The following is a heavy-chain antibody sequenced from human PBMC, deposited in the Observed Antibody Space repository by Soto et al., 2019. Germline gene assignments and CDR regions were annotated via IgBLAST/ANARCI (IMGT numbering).Heavy chain of an antibody. V-gene: IGHV4-38-2*01. Sequence: SETLSLTCAVSGYSIRNGYYWGWIRQPPGKGLEWIGTIYHSGSTYYNPSLKSRVTISVDASENHFSLKLSSVTAADTAVYYCSRVGPYCGGDCYSPPPWGQGTLVTVSS. CDR3: SRVGPYCGGDCYSPPP. CDR1: GYSIRNGYY. CDR2: IYHSGST. J-gene: IGHJ5*02. D-gene: IGHD2-21*02.